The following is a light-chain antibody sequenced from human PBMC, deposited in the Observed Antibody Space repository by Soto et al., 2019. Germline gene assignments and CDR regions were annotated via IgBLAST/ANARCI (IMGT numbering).Light chain of an antibody. CDR3: SSYAGSNNYV. CDR1: SSDIGNYET. Sequence: QPVLTQPPSASGSLGQSVTISCTGTSSDIGNYETVSWYQHHPGKAPQAVIYEVNKRPSGVPDRFSGSKSGNTASLTVSGLQAEDEGDYYCSSYAGSNNYVFGTGTKLTVL. CDR2: EVN. V-gene: IGLV2-8*01. J-gene: IGLJ1*01.